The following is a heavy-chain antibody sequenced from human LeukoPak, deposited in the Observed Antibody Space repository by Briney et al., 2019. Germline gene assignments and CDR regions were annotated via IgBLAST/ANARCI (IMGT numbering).Heavy chain of an antibody. V-gene: IGHV3-30*19. D-gene: IGHD4-11*01. Sequence: GGSLRLSCAASAFTFRSYGKHWVRQAPGKGLEWVAVISNDGSNKYYADSVRGRSTISRDNSKNTLYLHMNSLRAEDTAVYYCARDGVTVTSFYYFDCWGQGTLVTVSS. CDR2: ISNDGSNK. CDR1: AFTFRSYG. J-gene: IGHJ4*02. CDR3: ARDGVTVTSFYYFDC.